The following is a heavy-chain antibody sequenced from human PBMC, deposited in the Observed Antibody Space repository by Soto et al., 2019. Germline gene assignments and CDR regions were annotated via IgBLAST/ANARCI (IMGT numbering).Heavy chain of an antibody. J-gene: IGHJ5*02. CDR2: INHSGST. D-gene: IGHD1-20*01. CDR3: AIDNPDVGRPGFDP. V-gene: IGHV4-34*01. Sequence: SETLSLTCAVYGGSFSGYYWSWIRQPPGKGLEWIGEINHSGSTNYNPSLKSRVTISRDTSKNQFSLSLSSVTDADTAVYYGAIDNPDVGRPGFDPCGQGTLVAVSP. CDR1: GGSFSGYY.